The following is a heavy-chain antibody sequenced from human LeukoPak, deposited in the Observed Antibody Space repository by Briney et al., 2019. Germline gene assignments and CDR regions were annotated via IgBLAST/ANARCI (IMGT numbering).Heavy chain of an antibody. V-gene: IGHV3-66*01. Sequence: GGSLRLSCAASGFTVSSSYISWVRQAPGKGLEWVSVMYSGGNTYYADSVKGRFTISRDKSKNTLYLQMNSLRAEDTAVYHCARVQAVFQNFDYWGQGALVTVSS. CDR3: ARVQAVFQNFDY. J-gene: IGHJ4*02. CDR1: GFTVSSSY. CDR2: MYSGGNT.